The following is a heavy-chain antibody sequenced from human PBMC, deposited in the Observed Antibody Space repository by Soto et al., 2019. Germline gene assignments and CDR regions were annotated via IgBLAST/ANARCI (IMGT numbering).Heavy chain of an antibody. CDR3: ARDLRITGTKAYYYYYGMDV. D-gene: IGHD1-20*01. J-gene: IGHJ6*02. CDR1: GFTFSSYS. Sequence: GGSLRLSCAASGFTFSSYSMNWVRQAPGKGLEWVSSISSSSSYIYYADSVKGRFTISRDNAKNSLYLQMNSLRAEDTAVYYCARDLRITGTKAYYYYYGMDVWGQGTTVTVSS. CDR2: ISSSSSYI. V-gene: IGHV3-21*01.